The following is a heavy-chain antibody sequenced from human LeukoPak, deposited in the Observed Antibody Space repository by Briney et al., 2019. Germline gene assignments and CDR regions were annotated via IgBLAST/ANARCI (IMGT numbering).Heavy chain of an antibody. V-gene: IGHV4-34*01. CDR3: ARGWFGFWYNSDADDNAFDI. Sequence: PSETLSLTCAVYGGSFSAYFWSWIRQVPGKGLEWIGEINYSGRTNYNPSLKSRVTISVDTSKNQVSLKLRFVTATDTAVYYCARGWFGFWYNSDADDNAFDIWGQGTMVTVSS. D-gene: IGHD1-1*01. CDR1: GGSFSAYF. CDR2: INYSGRT. J-gene: IGHJ3*02.